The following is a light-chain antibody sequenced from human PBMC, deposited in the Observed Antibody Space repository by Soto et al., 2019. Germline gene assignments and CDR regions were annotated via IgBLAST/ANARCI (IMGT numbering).Light chain of an antibody. CDR2: RND. CDR3: AAWDDSLSGVV. Sequence: QSVLTQPPSASATPGQRVTISCSGSSSNIGTNYVYWYQHLPGTAPKLLIYRNDQRPSGVPDRFSGSMSGTAASLAIGGLRSGDEADYYCAAWDDSLSGVVFGGWTKLTVL. V-gene: IGLV1-47*01. CDR1: SSNIGTNY. J-gene: IGLJ2*01.